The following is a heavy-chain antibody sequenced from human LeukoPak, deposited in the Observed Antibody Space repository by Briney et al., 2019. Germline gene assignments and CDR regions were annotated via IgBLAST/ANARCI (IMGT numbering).Heavy chain of an antibody. CDR3: ARAKDSGSYDY. J-gene: IGHJ4*02. CDR1: GFTFSSYG. Sequence: GGSLRLSCAASGFTFSSYGMHWVRQAPGKGLGWVAVIWYDGSNKYYADSVKGRFTISRDNSKNTLYLQMNSLRAEDTAVYYCARAKDSGSYDYWGQGTLVTVSS. CDR2: IWYDGSNK. D-gene: IGHD1-26*01. V-gene: IGHV3-33*01.